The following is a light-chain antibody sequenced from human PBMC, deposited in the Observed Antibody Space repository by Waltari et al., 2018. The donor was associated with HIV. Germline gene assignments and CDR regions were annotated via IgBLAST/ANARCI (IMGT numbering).Light chain of an antibody. V-gene: IGLV3-21*02. CDR2: DDS. Sequence: SYVLTQPRSVSVAPGQTARITCGGNNIGSKIVHRYQQKPGQAPVLVVYDDSDRPSGIPERFSGSNSGNTATLTISRDEAGDEADYYCQVWDSSSDQEVFGGGTKLTVL. J-gene: IGLJ2*01. CDR1: NIGSKI. CDR3: QVWDSSSDQEV.